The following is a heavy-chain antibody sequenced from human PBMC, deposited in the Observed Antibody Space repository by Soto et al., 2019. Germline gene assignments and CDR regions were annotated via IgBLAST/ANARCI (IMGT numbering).Heavy chain of an antibody. CDR3: ARDKITGLFDY. Sequence: SETLSLTCAVYGGSFSGYYWTWIRQPPGTGLEWIGEINHSGSTNYNPSLKSRVTISVDTSKNQFSLRLTSVTAADTAVYYCARDKITGLFDYWGQGTLVTSPQ. CDR2: INHSGST. V-gene: IGHV4-34*01. D-gene: IGHD2-8*02. J-gene: IGHJ4*02. CDR1: GGSFSGYY.